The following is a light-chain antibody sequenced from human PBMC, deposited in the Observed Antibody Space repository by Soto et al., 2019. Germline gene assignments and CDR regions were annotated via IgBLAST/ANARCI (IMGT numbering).Light chain of an antibody. Sequence: HSDLTQAASVSGSPGQSSSISCTRANSDIGNYDFVSWYRQHPGEAPKVLIFDVSNRPSGISNRFSGSKSGNTASLTIYGLQAEDEADYFCSSYTSTSSFYVFGTGTKVTVL. V-gene: IGLV2-14*03. CDR3: SSYTSTSSFYV. CDR2: DVS. J-gene: IGLJ1*01. CDR1: NSDIGNYDF.